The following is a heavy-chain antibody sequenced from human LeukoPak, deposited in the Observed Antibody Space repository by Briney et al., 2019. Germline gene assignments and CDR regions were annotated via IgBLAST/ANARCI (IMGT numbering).Heavy chain of an antibody. CDR1: GFTFDDYA. CDR3: AKGYYYDSSGHFDY. CDR2: ISWNSGST. D-gene: IGHD3-22*01. V-gene: IGHV3-9*01. Sequence: GGSLRLSCAASGFTFDDYAMHWVRQAPGKGLEWVSGISWNSGSTGYADSVKGRFTISRDNAKNSLYLQMNSLRAEDTALYYCAKGYYYDSSGHFDYWGQGTLVTVSS. J-gene: IGHJ4*02.